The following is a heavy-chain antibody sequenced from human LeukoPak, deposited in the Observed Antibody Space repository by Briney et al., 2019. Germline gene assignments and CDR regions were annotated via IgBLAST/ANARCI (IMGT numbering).Heavy chain of an antibody. CDR2: INAGNGNT. CDR3: ARDPFGITMVRGRWFDP. J-gene: IGHJ5*02. V-gene: IGHV1-3*01. D-gene: IGHD3-10*01. Sequence: GASVKVSCKASGYTFTSYAMHWVRQAPGQRLEWMGWINAGNGNTKYSQKFQGRATITRDTSASTAYMELSSLRSEDTAVYYCARDPFGITMVRGRWFDPWGQGTLVTVSS. CDR1: GYTFTSYA.